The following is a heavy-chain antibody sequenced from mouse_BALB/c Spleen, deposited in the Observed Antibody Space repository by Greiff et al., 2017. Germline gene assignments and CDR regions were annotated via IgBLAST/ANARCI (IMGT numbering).Heavy chain of an antibody. J-gene: IGHJ2*01. CDR3: ARSSGFQLDY. CDR1: GYAFSSYW. D-gene: IGHD3-1*01. Sequence: VKLQESGAELVRPGSSVKISCKASGYAFSSYWMNWVKQRPGQGLEWIGQIYPGDGDTNYNGKFKGKATLTADKSSSTAYMQLSSLTSEDSAVYFCARSSGFQLDYWGQGTTLTVSS. CDR2: IYPGDGDT. V-gene: IGHV1-80*01.